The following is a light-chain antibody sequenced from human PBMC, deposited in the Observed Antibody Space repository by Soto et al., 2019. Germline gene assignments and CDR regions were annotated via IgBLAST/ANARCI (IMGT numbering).Light chain of an antibody. J-gene: IGLJ2*01. CDR1: SSNIGSNY. Sequence: QSVLTQPPSASGTPGQRVTISCSGSSSNIGSNYVYWYQQLPGTAPKLLIYRNNQRPSGVPDRFSGSKSGTSASLAISGLRSEDGGDYYCAAWDNSLSGVVFGGGTKHTV. CDR2: RNN. CDR3: AAWDNSLSGVV. V-gene: IGLV1-47*01.